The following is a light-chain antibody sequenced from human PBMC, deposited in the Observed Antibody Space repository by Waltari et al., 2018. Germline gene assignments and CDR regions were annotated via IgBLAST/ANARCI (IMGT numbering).Light chain of an antibody. V-gene: IGKV1-33*01. CDR3: QQYDNLPST. Sequence: DIQMPQSPSSLSASVGDRVNITCQASQDTSNYLNWYQQKPGKAPKLLIYDASNLETGVPSRFSGSGSGTDFTFTISSLQPEDIATYYCQQYDNLPSTFGQGTRLEMK. J-gene: IGKJ5*01. CDR1: QDTSNY. CDR2: DAS.